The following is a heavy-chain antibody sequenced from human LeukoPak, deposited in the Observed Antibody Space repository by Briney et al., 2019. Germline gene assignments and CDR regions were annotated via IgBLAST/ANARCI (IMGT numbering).Heavy chain of an antibody. V-gene: IGHV3-23*01. CDR3: AKNYGSASFYYYGMDV. J-gene: IGHJ6*02. CDR1: GFTFSSYA. D-gene: IGHD3-10*01. CDR2: ISGSGGST. Sequence: GGSLRLSCAASGFTFSSYAMSWVRQAPGKGLEWVSAISGSGGSTYYADSVKGRFTISRDNSRNTLYLQMDSLRGEDTAVYFCAKNYGSASFYYYGMDVWGQGTTVIVSS.